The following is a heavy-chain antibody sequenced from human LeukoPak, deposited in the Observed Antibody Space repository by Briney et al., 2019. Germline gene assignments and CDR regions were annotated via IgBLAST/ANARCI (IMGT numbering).Heavy chain of an antibody. CDR1: GFTVSSNY. CDR2: ISGSGGST. Sequence: PGGSLRLSCAASGFTVSSNYMSWVRQAPGKGLEWVSTISGSGGSTYYADSVKGRFTISRDNSKNTLYLQMNSLRAEDTAVYYCAKATLWFGEPSNWFDPWGQGTLVTVSS. D-gene: IGHD3-10*01. CDR3: AKATLWFGEPSNWFDP. J-gene: IGHJ5*02. V-gene: IGHV3-23*01.